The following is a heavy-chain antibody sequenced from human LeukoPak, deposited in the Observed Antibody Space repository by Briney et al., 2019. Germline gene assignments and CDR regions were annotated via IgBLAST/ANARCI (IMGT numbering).Heavy chain of an antibody. J-gene: IGHJ4*02. CDR3: ARGPSYGTLDY. CDR2: ISSNGGST. D-gene: IGHD5-18*01. CDR1: GFSFSSYG. V-gene: IGHV3-64*01. Sequence: GGSLRLSCAASGFSFSSYGMHWVRQAPGKGLEYVSAISSNGGSTYYANSVKGRFTMSRDNSKNTLYLQMGSLSAEDMAVYYCARGPSYGTLDYWGQGTLVTVSS.